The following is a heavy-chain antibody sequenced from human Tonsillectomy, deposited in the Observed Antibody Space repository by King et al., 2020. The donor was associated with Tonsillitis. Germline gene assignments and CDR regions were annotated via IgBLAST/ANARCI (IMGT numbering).Heavy chain of an antibody. D-gene: IGHD2-2*01. V-gene: IGHV1-18*01. J-gene: IGHJ4*01. Sequence: QLVQSGAEVKKPGASVKVSCKASGYIFTNYGISWVRQAPGQGLEWMGWISAYNYHTNYAQKFQGRVTLTTDTSTSTAYMELRSLRSDDTAVYYCARDRGIVVVPAAPYDYWGQEPWSPSPQ. CDR2: ISAYNYHT. CDR3: ARDRGIVVVPAAPYDY. CDR1: GYIFTNYG.